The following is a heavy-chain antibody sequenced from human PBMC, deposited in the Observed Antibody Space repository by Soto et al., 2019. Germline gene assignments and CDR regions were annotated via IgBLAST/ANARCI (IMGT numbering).Heavy chain of an antibody. CDR3: AREYSSSNCFDY. Sequence: QVQLVESGGGVVQPGRSLRLSCAASGFTFSSYGMHWVRQAPGKGLEWVAVIWYDGSNKYYADSVKGRFTISRDNSKNTLYLQMNSLRAEDTAVYYCAREYSSSNCFDYWGQGTLVTVSS. V-gene: IGHV3-33*01. CDR2: IWYDGSNK. CDR1: GFTFSSYG. J-gene: IGHJ4*02. D-gene: IGHD6-6*01.